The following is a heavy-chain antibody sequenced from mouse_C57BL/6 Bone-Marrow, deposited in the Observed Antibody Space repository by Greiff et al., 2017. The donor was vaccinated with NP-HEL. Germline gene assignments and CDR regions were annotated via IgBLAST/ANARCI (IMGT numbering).Heavy chain of an antibody. CDR1: GYSITSGYY. CDR2: ISYDGSN. D-gene: IGHD3-1*01. Sequence: EVKLVESGPGLVKPSQSLSLTCSVTGYSITSGYYWNWIRQFPGNKPEWMGYISYDGSNNYNPSLKNRITITRDTSKNQFFLKLNSVTTEDTATYYCASRGLAYWGQGTLVTVSA. CDR3: ASRGLAY. V-gene: IGHV3-6*01. J-gene: IGHJ3*01.